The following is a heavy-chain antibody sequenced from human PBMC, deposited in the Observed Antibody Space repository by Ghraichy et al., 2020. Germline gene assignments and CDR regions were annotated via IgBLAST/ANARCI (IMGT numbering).Heavy chain of an antibody. Sequence: GESLNISCAASGFTFSSYSMNWVRQAPGKGLEWVSSISSSSSYIYYADSVKGRFTISRDNAKNSLYLQMNSLRAEDTAVYYCARDSGGSYYVEERSSCDSFDYWGQGALVTVSS. CDR1: GFTFSSYS. V-gene: IGHV3-21*01. CDR3: ARDSGGSYYVEERSSCDSFDY. J-gene: IGHJ4*02. CDR2: ISSSSSYI. D-gene: IGHD1-26*01.